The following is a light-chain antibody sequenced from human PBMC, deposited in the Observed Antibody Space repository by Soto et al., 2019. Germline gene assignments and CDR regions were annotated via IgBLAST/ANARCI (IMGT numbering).Light chain of an antibody. CDR3: QQYHRWPVT. CDR1: QSVTSN. CDR2: YAS. Sequence: EIVMTQSPATLSVSPGERATLSCRASQSVTSNLAWYQHEPGQAPRLLISYASSGATGFPARFSGSGPGTEFTLTINNLQSEDCAIYYCQQYHRWPVTFGGGTKVDIK. J-gene: IGKJ4*01. V-gene: IGKV3-15*01.